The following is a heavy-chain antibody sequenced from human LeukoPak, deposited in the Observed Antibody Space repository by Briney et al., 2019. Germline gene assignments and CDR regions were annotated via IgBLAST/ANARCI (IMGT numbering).Heavy chain of an antibody. J-gene: IGHJ4*02. Sequence: GGSLRLSCAASGFTFSSYGMHWVRQAPGKGLEWVAFIRYDGSNKYYADSVKGRFTISRDNSKNTLYLQTNSLRAEDTAVYYCAKENLEYSSSWYAGAFDYWGQGTLVTVSS. CDR2: IRYDGSNK. D-gene: IGHD6-13*01. V-gene: IGHV3-30*02. CDR1: GFTFSSYG. CDR3: AKENLEYSSSWYAGAFDY.